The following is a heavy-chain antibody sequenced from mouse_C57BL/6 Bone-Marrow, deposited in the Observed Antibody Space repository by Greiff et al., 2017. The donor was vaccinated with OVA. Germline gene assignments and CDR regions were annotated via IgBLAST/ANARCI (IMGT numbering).Heavy chain of an antibody. J-gene: IGHJ3*01. Sequence: VQLQQSGSELRSPGSSVKLSCKDFDSEVFPIAYMSWVRQKPGHGFEWIGGILPSIGRTIYGEKFEDKATLDADTLSNTAYLELNSLTSEDSAIYYCARRGYYYGSSPFAYWGQGTLVTVSA. CDR1: DSEVFPIAY. CDR2: ILPSIGRT. D-gene: IGHD1-1*01. V-gene: IGHV15-2*01. CDR3: ARRGYYYGSSPFAY.